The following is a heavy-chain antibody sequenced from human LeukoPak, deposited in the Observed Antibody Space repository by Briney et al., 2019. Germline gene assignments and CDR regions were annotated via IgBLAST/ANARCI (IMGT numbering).Heavy chain of an antibody. CDR1: GLTLSSYG. CDR2: ISYDGSNK. D-gene: IGHD6-19*01. J-gene: IGHJ4*02. Sequence: PGRSLRLSWAASGLTLSSYGMDWVGQAARKGLEWEEVISYDGSNKYYADSVNGPFPLARANFKTTLYLQMNSLRPQNTAVYYCARDRYSSGWQYGFDYWGQGTLVTVSS. CDR3: ARDRYSSGWQYGFDY. V-gene: IGHV3-30*19.